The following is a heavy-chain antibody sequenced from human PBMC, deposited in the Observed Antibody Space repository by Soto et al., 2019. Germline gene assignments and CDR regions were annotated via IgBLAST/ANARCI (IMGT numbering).Heavy chain of an antibody. CDR2: INAGNANT. V-gene: IGHV1-3*01. CDR1: GYTFTSYA. Sequence: ASVKVSCKASGYTFTSYAMHWVRQAPGQRLEWMGWINAGNANTKYSQKFQGRVTITRDTSASTAYMELSSLRSEDTAVYYCARAPGAAIDYWGQGTLVTVSS. J-gene: IGHJ4*02. CDR3: ARAPGAAIDY.